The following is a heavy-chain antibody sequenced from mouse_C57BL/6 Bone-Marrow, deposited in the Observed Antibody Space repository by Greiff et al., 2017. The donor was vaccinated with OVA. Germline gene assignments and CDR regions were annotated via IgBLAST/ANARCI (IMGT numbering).Heavy chain of an antibody. Sequence: EVKLQESGGGLVQPGGSMKLSCVASGFTFSNYWMNWVRQSPEKGLEWVAQIRLKSDNYATHYAESVKGRFTISRDDSKSSVYLQMNNLRAEDTGIYYCTPNPDGYYSYYYAMDYWGQGTSVTVSS. V-gene: IGHV6-3*01. D-gene: IGHD2-3*01. J-gene: IGHJ4*01. CDR3: TPNPDGYYSYYYAMDY. CDR2: IRLKSDNYAT. CDR1: GFTFSNYW.